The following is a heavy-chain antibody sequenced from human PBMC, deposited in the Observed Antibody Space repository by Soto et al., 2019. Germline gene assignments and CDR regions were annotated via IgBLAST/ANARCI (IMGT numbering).Heavy chain of an antibody. CDR2: ISFDGNNR. CDR1: GFTFRNYP. V-gene: IGHV3-30-3*01. CDR3: EQLLGGSYAFEI. Sequence: PGGSLRLSCAASGFTFRNYPMNWVRQAPDRGLEWVALISFDGNNRDYADSVRGRFTVSRDNSKNTLHLQMNSLRPEDTAIYYCEQLLGGSYAFEIWGQGTLVTVSS. D-gene: IGHD1-26*01. J-gene: IGHJ3*02.